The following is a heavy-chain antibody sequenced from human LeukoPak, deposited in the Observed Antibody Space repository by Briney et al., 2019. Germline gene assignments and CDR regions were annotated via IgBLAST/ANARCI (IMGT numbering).Heavy chain of an antibody. V-gene: IGHV3-23*01. D-gene: IGHD2-15*01. Sequence: PGGSLRLSCAASGFTFSNYAMSWVRQAPGKGLERASAISGSGGGTFYADSVKGRFTISRDNPKNTLYLQMNSLRAEDTAVYYCAKGTAAYCSGGTCYPLDYWGQGTLVTVSS. CDR2: ISGSGGGT. CDR3: AKGTAAYCSGGTCYPLDY. CDR1: GFTFSNYA. J-gene: IGHJ4*02.